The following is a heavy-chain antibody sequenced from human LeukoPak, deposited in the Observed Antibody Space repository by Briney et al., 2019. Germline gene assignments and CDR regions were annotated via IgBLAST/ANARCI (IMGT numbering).Heavy chain of an antibody. V-gene: IGHV4-4*07. CDR1: GGSVSDYY. Sequence: PSETLSLTCNVSGGSVSDYYWAWIRQPAGRGLEWIGRIYTNNGRTYYNPSLESRVTLSVDTSKNQFSLKLSSVTAADTAVYYCARVGCSGGSCYSRPDAFDIWGQGTMVTVSS. CDR2: IYTNNGRT. CDR3: ARVGCSGGSCYSRPDAFDI. J-gene: IGHJ3*02. D-gene: IGHD2-15*01.